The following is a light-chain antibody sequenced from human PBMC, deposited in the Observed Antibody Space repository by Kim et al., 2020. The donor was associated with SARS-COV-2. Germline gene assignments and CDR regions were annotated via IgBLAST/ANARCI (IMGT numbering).Light chain of an antibody. CDR2: DVR. Sequence: GRSITCSCSGTSGDIGNSNSVSWYQQHAGEAPRLIIYDVRDRPSGVSARFSGSKSANMASLTISGLRSEDEADYYCCSTSNTLDYVFGSGTRVTVL. CDR1: SGDIGNSNS. CDR3: CSTSNTLDYV. J-gene: IGLJ1*01. V-gene: IGLV2-14*03.